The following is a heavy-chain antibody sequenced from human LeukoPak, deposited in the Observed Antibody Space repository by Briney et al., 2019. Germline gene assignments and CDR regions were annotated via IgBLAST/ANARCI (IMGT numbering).Heavy chain of an antibody. Sequence: ASVKVSCKASGYTFTSYDINWVRQATGQGLEWMGWMNPNSGNTGYAQKFQGRVTMTRNTAISTAYMELSSLRSEVTAVYYCARFTVAGISAFDIWGQGTMVTVSS. CDR1: GYTFTSYD. V-gene: IGHV1-8*01. CDR3: ARFTVAGISAFDI. J-gene: IGHJ3*02. D-gene: IGHD6-19*01. CDR2: MNPNSGNT.